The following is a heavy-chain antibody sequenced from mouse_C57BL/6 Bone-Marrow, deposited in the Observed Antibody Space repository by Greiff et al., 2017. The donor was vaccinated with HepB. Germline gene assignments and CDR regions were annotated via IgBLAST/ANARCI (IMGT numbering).Heavy chain of an antibody. J-gene: IGHJ2*01. Sequence: QVQLKESGAELARPGASVKLSCKASGYTFTSYGISWVKQRTGQGLEWIGEIYPRSGNTYYNEKFKGKATLTADKSSSTAYMELRSLTSEDSAVYFCAIYGKRGFLLGYWGQGTTLTVSS. CDR2: IYPRSGNT. D-gene: IGHD1-1*01. V-gene: IGHV1-81*01. CDR1: GYTFTSYG. CDR3: AIYGKRGFLLGY.